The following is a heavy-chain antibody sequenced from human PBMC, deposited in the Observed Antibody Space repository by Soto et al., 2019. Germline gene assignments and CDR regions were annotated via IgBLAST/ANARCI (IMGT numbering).Heavy chain of an antibody. D-gene: IGHD3-22*01. Sequence: QVQLQVSGPGLVKPSQTLSLTCTVSGASISSGDYYWTWIRQPPGKGLEWIGSIYYSGSPYYNPSLKSRVTTSVDTSNNQFSLKLSPVTAADTAVYYWARASYDSSTYYLDYWGQGTLVTVSS. CDR2: IYYSGSP. J-gene: IGHJ4*02. CDR3: ARASYDSSTYYLDY. V-gene: IGHV4-30-4*01. CDR1: GASISSGDYY.